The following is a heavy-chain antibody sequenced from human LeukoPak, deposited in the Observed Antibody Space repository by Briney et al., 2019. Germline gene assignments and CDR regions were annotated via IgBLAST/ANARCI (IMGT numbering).Heavy chain of an antibody. Sequence: SVKVSCKASGGTLSSYAVSWVRQAPGQGLEWMGRIIPILGMINYAQKFQDRVTITADTSTSTTYMELSSLRSEDTAVYYCARGGYSYGYLDYWGQGTLVTVSS. J-gene: IGHJ4*02. CDR2: IIPILGMI. V-gene: IGHV1-69*04. CDR1: GGTLSSYA. D-gene: IGHD5-18*01. CDR3: ARGGYSYGYLDY.